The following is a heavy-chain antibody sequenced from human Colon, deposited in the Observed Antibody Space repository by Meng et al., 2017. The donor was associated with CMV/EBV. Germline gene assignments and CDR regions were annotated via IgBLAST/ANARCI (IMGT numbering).Heavy chain of an antibody. Sequence: FTFRTYAMSWVRQAPGKGLEWVSTSSSSGGKTYEADSMKGRFTVSRDNSKNMLYLQMNSLRAEDTALFYCAKTMTTVTNSRNYFDCWGQGALVTVSS. CDR2: SSSSGGKT. D-gene: IGHD4-11*01. J-gene: IGHJ4*02. V-gene: IGHV3-23*01. CDR1: FTFRTYA. CDR3: AKTMTTVTNSRNYFDC.